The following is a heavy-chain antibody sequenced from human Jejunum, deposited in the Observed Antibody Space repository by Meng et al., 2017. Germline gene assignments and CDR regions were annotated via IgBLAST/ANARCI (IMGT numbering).Heavy chain of an antibody. CDR1: GGSVSSGSYY. V-gene: IGHV4-61*01. CDR2: IYYGGTT. J-gene: IGHJ4*02. D-gene: IGHD5-18*01. CDR3: ARGSRGYSYG. Sequence: QVQLQESGPGLVRPSETLSITCTVSGGSVSSGSYYWSWIRQPPGKGLEWIGYIYYGGTTNYNPSLKSRVTISADTSKNQFSLKLSSVTAADTAVYYCARGSRGYSYGWGQGTLVTVSS.